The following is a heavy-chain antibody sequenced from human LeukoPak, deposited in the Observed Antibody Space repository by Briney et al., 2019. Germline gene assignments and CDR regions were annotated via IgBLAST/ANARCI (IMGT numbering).Heavy chain of an antibody. CDR1: GFIFDDYT. J-gene: IGHJ4*02. V-gene: IGHV3-9*01. CDR2: ISGNSGST. Sequence: GGSLSLSCAASGFIFDDYTMHWVRQAPGKGLEWVSGISGNSGSTGYADAVKGRFTMSRDNAKNSLYLQMKSLRPEDTAVYYCAGTHDYALNDYWGQGTLVTVSS. CDR3: AGTHDYALNDY. D-gene: IGHD4-17*01.